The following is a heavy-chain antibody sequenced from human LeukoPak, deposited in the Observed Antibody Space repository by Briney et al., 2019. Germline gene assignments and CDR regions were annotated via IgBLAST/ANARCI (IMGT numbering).Heavy chain of an antibody. J-gene: IGHJ6*02. CDR1: GFTFGDYA. D-gene: IGHD4-17*01. Sequence: GGSLRLSCTASGFTFGDYAMSWFRQAPGKGLEWVGFIRSKAYGGTTEYAASVKGRFTISRDDSKSIAYLQMNSLKTEDTAVYYCTRDYGDAFYGMDVWGQGTTVTVSS. V-gene: IGHV3-49*03. CDR3: TRDYGDAFYGMDV. CDR2: IRSKAYGGTT.